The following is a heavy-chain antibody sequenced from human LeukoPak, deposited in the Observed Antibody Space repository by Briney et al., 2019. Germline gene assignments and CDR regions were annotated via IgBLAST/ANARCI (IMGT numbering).Heavy chain of an antibody. CDR1: GGSFSGYY. CDR3: ARLMDTAMVPWYFDL. Sequence: PSETLSLTCAVYGGSFSGYYWSWIRQPPGKGLEWIGEINHSGSTNYNPSLKSRVTISVDTSKNQFSLKLGSVTAADTAVYYCARLMDTAMVPWYFDLWGRGTLVTVSS. D-gene: IGHD5-18*01. CDR2: INHSGST. J-gene: IGHJ2*01. V-gene: IGHV4-34*01.